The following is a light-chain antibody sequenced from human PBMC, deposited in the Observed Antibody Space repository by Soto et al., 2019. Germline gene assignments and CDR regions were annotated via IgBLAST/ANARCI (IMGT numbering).Light chain of an antibody. CDR2: SAS. Sequence: DIQMTQSPSSLSASVGDTVTITCRASQSISAYLQWYQQKPGKAPKLLIYSASSLQIGVPSRFSGSGFGTDFTLTITSLQPEDFATYYCQQSYITPPVTFGGGTKVEIK. V-gene: IGKV1-39*01. J-gene: IGKJ4*01. CDR1: QSISAY. CDR3: QQSYITPPVT.